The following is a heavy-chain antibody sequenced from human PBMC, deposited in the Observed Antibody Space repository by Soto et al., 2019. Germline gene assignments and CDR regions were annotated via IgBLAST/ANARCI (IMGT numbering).Heavy chain of an antibody. CDR1: GGSIRSGDYY. CDR2: IYFNGIT. Sequence: QVQLQESGPGLVKPSQTLSLTCTVSGGSIRSGDYYWTWIRQPPGKGLEWIGYIYFNGITYCNPSLNSRVTISVDTSKNQFSLRLSSVTAADTAVYYCARAVAISGGYSDYWAQGTLVTVSS. J-gene: IGHJ4*02. V-gene: IGHV4-30-4*01. D-gene: IGHD3-22*01. CDR3: ARAVAISGGYSDY.